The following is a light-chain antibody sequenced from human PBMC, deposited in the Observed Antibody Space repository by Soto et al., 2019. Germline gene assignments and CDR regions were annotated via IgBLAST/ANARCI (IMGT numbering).Light chain of an antibody. V-gene: IGKV1-9*01. CDR2: AAS. Sequence: DIQLTQSPSFLSASVGDRVTITCRASQGISSYLAWYHQKPGKAPKLLIYAASTLQSGVPSRFSGSGSGTEFTLTISSLQPKDFATYYCQQLNSYPRTFGQGTLLEIK. CDR1: QGISSY. CDR3: QQLNSYPRT. J-gene: IGKJ5*01.